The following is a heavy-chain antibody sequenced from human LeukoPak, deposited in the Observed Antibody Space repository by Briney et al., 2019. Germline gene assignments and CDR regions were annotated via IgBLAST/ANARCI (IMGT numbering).Heavy chain of an antibody. V-gene: IGHV3-30*02. CDR2: IRYDGSNK. CDR1: GFSFSTYG. J-gene: IGHJ4*02. Sequence: GGSLRLSCAASGFSFSTYGMHWVHQAPGKGLEWVAFIRYDGSNKYYADSVKGRFTISRDNSKNTLYLKMNSLRAEDTAVYYCARAIKAVAGTFHRDYYFDYWGQGTLVTVSS. CDR3: ARAIKAVAGTFHRDYYFDY. D-gene: IGHD6-19*01.